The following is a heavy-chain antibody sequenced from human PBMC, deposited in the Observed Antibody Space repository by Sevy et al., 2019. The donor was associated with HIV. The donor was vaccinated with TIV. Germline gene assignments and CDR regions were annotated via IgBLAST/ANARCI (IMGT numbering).Heavy chain of an antibody. V-gene: IGHV3-30-3*01. D-gene: IGHD2-2*01. Sequence: GGSLRLSCAASGFTFSSYAMHWVRQAPGKGLEWVAVTSYDGSKKYYADSVKGRFTISRDNSKNTLYLQMNSLRAEDTAVYYCARVTRYCSSTSCYHYYYYGMDVWGQGTTVTVSS. CDR2: TSYDGSKK. CDR1: GFTFSSYA. J-gene: IGHJ6*02. CDR3: ARVTRYCSSTSCYHYYYYGMDV.